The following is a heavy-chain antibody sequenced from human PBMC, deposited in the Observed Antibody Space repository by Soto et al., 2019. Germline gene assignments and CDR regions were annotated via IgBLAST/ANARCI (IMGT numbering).Heavy chain of an antibody. D-gene: IGHD6-19*01. J-gene: IGHJ6*02. V-gene: IGHV4-34*01. CDR3: AREDSYGWSGESLDV. CDR1: GDSLRGQS. CDR2: LDQNGGT. Sequence: QVQLQQWGAGLLKASETLSLTCAGVGDSLRGQSWNWIRQSPGKGLEWIGELDQNGGTKYNPSVKRRAIISDDTSKNEFALTLPSVTAADTAVYYWAREDSYGWSGESLDVWGQGTTVTVSS.